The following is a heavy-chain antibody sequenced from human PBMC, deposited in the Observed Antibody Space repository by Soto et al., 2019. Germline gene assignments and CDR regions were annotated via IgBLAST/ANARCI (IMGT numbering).Heavy chain of an antibody. D-gene: IGHD3-22*01. CDR1: GFTFSSYA. V-gene: IGHV3-30-3*01. J-gene: IGHJ5*02. CDR3: ARSLDYDSSGYYYGGWFDP. Sequence: LRLSCAASGFTFSSYAMHWVRQAPGKGLEWVAVISYDGSNKYYADSVKGRFTISRDNSKNTLYLQMNSLRSEDTAVYYCARSLDYDSSGYYYGGWFDPWGQGTLVTVSS. CDR2: ISYDGSNK.